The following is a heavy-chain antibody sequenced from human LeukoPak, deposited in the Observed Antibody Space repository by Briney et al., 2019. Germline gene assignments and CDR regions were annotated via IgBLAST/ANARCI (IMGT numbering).Heavy chain of an antibody. CDR3: ARSLLVLDAFDI. CDR2: MNPSSGNT. CDR1: GYTFTSYD. D-gene: IGHD3-10*01. Sequence: ASVKVSCKASGYTFTSYDINWVRQATGQGLEWMGWMNPSSGNTGYAQKFQGRVTMTRNTSISTAYMELSSLRSEDTAVYYCARSLLVLDAFDIWGQGTMVTVSS. J-gene: IGHJ3*02. V-gene: IGHV1-8*01.